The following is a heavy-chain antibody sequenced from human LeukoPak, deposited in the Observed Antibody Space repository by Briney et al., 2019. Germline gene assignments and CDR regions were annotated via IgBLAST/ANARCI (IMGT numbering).Heavy chain of an antibody. Sequence: GGSLRLSCTASGFTFSTYGMHWLRQAPGTGLEWVAFIYSDISYKHCADSVKGRCTISRDNSQNTHFLQINSLKVDDTALYFCARETYDNSGRYFDYWGQGTLVIVSS. CDR2: IYSDISYK. V-gene: IGHV3-30*02. D-gene: IGHD3-22*01. J-gene: IGHJ4*02. CDR3: ARETYDNSGRYFDY. CDR1: GFTFSTYG.